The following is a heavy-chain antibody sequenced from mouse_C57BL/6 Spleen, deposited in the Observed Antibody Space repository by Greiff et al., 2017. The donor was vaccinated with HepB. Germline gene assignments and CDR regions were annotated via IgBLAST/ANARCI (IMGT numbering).Heavy chain of an antibody. J-gene: IGHJ4*01. Sequence: QVQLQQSGAELARPGASVKLSCKASGYTFTSYGISWVKQRTGQGLEWIGEIYPRSGNTYYNEKFKGKATLTADKSSSTAYMELRSLTSEDSAVYFCARRGDMGGLYYGSPYAMDYWGQGTSVTVSS. CDR3: ARRGDMGGLYYGSPYAMDY. CDR2: IYPRSGNT. CDR1: GYTFTSYG. V-gene: IGHV1-81*01. D-gene: IGHD1-1*01.